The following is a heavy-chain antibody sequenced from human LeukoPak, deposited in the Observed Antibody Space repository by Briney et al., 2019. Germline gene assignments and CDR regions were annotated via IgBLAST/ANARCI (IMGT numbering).Heavy chain of an antibody. CDR3: AKDNFRSMVRGVMGY. CDR1: GFTFSSYA. J-gene: IGHJ4*02. Sequence: GGPLRLSCAASGFTFSSYAMSWVRQAPGKGLEWVSAISGGGGSTYYADSVKGRFTISRDNSKNTLYLQMNSLRAEDTAVYYCAKDNFRSMVRGVMGYWGQGTLVTVSS. CDR2: ISGGGGST. V-gene: IGHV3-23*01. D-gene: IGHD3-10*01.